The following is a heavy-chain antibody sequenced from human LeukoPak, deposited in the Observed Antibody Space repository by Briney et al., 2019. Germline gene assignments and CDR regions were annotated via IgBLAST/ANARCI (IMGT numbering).Heavy chain of an antibody. CDR3: AREGDYYGSGSYPPPPYYYYYMDV. J-gene: IGHJ6*03. Sequence: GGTLRLSCAASGFTFSSYGMSWVRQAPGKGLEWVSAISGSGGSTYYADSVKGRFTISRDNSKNTLYLQMNSLRAEDTAVYYCAREGDYYGSGSYPPPPYYYYYMDVWGKGTTVTISS. CDR1: GFTFSSYG. V-gene: IGHV3-23*01. D-gene: IGHD3-10*01. CDR2: ISGSGGST.